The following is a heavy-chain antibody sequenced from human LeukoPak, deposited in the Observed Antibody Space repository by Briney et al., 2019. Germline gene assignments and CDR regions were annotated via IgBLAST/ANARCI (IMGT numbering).Heavy chain of an antibody. J-gene: IGHJ4*02. CDR3: ARPGIAVAGRWGFDY. D-gene: IGHD6-19*01. CDR2: INHSGST. Sequence: SETLSLTCTVSGGSISSYYWSWIRQPPGKGLEWIGEINHSGSTNYNPSLKSRVTISVDTSKNQFSLKLSSVTAADTAVYYCARPGIAVAGRWGFDYWGQGTLVTVSS. V-gene: IGHV4-34*01. CDR1: GGSISSYY.